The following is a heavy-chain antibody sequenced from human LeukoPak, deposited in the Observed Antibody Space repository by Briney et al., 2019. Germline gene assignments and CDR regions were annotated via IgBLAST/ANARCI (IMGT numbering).Heavy chain of an antibody. Sequence: LTGGSLRLSCAASGFAFHAFDMYWVRQAPGKGLDWVSRIVNDGGKTYYADSVRGRFTVSRDNSKDSLHLQMNSLRSDDAALYYCGTWAFYHGLDVWGQGTTVTVSS. V-gene: IGHV3-43*02. D-gene: IGHD1-26*01. CDR1: GFAFHAFD. CDR2: IVNDGGKT. J-gene: IGHJ6*02. CDR3: GTWAFYHGLDV.